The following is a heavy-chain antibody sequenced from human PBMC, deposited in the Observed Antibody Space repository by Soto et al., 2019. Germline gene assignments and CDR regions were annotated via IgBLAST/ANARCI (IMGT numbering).Heavy chain of an antibody. CDR3: ARASVLTYYYDSSGYSY. CDR2: INPNSGGT. D-gene: IGHD3-22*01. Sequence: SVKVSCKASGYTFTGYYMHWVRQAPGQGLEWMGWINPNSGGTNYAQKFQGRVTMTRDTSISTAYMELSRLRSDDTAVYYCARASVLTYYYDSSGYSYWGQGTLVTVSS. V-gene: IGHV1-2*02. J-gene: IGHJ4*02. CDR1: GYTFTGYY.